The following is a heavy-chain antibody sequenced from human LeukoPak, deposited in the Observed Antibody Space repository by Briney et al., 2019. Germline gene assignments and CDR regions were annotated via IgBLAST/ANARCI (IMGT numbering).Heavy chain of an antibody. CDR1: GFTFSSYS. V-gene: IGHV3-21*04. CDR2: ISSSSSYI. J-gene: IGHJ4*02. Sequence: GGSLRLSCAASGFTFSSYSMNWVRQAPGKGLEWVSSISSSSSYIYYADSVKGRFTISRDNSKNTLYLQMNSPRAEDTAVYYCAKHNYYDSSGYYYSSLNFDYWGQGTLVTVSS. CDR3: AKHNYYDSSGYYYSSLNFDY. D-gene: IGHD3-22*01.